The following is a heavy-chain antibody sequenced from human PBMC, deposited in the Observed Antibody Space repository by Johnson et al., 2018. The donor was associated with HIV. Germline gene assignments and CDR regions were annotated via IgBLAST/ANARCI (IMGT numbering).Heavy chain of an antibody. CDR3: ARDGAADNAFDI. Sequence: EVRLVESGGGLVQPGGSLRLSCAASGFTFSGYWVYWVRQAPGKGLVWVSRINPDGSSTDYADSVKGRFTISRDNAKNTLYLQMNSLRAEDTAVYYCARDGAADNAFDIWGQGTMVTVSS. V-gene: IGHV3-74*01. CDR2: INPDGSST. CDR1: GFTFSGYW. D-gene: IGHD3-16*01. J-gene: IGHJ3*02.